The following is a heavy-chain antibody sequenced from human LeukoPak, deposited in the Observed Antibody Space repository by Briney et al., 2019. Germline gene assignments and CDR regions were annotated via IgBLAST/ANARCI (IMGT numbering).Heavy chain of an antibody. V-gene: IGHV4-59*01. CDR3: AGDYGDYEGVSDI. CDR1: GASMTNYY. J-gene: IGHJ3*02. Sequence: SETLSLTCTVSGASMTNYYWSWIRKPPGKGLEWIGYIYYSGITNYNPSLTSRVSISVDMSKNQFSLKLTSVTAADTAVYYCAGDYGDYEGVSDIWGQGTKVTVSS. CDR2: IYYSGIT. D-gene: IGHD4-17*01.